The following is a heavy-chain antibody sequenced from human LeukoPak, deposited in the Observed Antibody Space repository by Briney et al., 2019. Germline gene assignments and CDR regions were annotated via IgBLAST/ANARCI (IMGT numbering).Heavy chain of an antibody. CDR1: GLTFSNYA. V-gene: IGHV3-23*01. J-gene: IGHJ4*02. CDR3: ARLQRLFDN. CDR2: ISDSGGYT. Sequence: PGGSLRLSCAASGLTFSNYAMILVGQAPGKGLEWVSVISDSGGYTYYADSVKGRFTISRDNSKNTLYLQINSLRAEDTAVYYCARLQRLFDNWGQGTLVTVSS.